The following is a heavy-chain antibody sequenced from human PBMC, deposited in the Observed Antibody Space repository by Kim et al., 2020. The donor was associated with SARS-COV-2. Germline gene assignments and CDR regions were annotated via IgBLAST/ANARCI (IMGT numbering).Heavy chain of an antibody. CDR2: ST. Sequence: STHSNRYRTRRDTISVDTSKNQFDLKLSSVTAADTAVYYCARDWDSGWFDPWGQGTLVTVSS. CDR3: ARDWDSGWFDP. V-gene: IGHV4-30-2*05. J-gene: IGHJ5*02. D-gene: IGHD1-26*01.